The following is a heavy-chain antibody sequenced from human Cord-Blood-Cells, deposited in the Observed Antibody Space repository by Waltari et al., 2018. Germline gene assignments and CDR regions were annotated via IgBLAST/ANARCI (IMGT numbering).Heavy chain of an antibody. D-gene: IGHD5-18*01. CDR3: ARDGYSYGAFDI. J-gene: IGHJ3*02. V-gene: IGHV6-1*01. CDR2: TYYRSKWYN. Sequence: QVQLQQSAPGLVKPSRTLSLTCTISGGSSSSHSAHCNWIRQSPSRGLEWLVRTYYRSKWYNDYAVSVKSRITINPDTSKNQFSLQLNSVTPEDTAVYYCARDGYSYGAFDIWGQGTMVTVSS. CDR1: GGSSSSHSAH.